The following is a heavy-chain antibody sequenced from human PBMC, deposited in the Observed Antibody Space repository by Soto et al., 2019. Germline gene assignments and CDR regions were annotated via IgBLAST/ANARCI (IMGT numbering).Heavy chain of an antibody. D-gene: IGHD1-1*01. V-gene: IGHV3-15*01. J-gene: IGHJ4*02. CDR1: VFTFINAW. CDR2: IKSKTDGGTT. Sequence: GGSLRLSCASSVFTFINAWMSWVRQAPGKGLEWVGRIKSKTDGGTTDYAAPVKGRFTISRDDSKNTLYLQMNSLKTEDTAVYYCTTEGYNWNDGVDYWGQGTLVTVSS. CDR3: TTEGYNWNDGVDY.